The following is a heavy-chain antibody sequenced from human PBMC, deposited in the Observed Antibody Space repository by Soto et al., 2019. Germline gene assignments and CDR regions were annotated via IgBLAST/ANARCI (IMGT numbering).Heavy chain of an antibody. CDR2: IIPIFGTA. V-gene: IGHV1-69*01. J-gene: IGHJ6*02. CDR3: ARARTGTTSYYYYYGMDV. Sequence: QVQLVQSWAEVKKPGSSVKVSCKASGGTFSSYAISWVRQAPGQGLEWMGGIIPIFGTANYAQKFQGRVTITADESTSTAYMELSSLRSEDTAVYYCARARTGTTSYYYYYGMDVWGQGTTVTVSS. D-gene: IGHD1-7*01. CDR1: GGTFSSYA.